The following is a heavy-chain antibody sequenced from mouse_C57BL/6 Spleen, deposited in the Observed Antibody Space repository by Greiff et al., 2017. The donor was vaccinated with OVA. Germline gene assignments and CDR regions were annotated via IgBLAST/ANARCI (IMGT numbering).Heavy chain of an antibody. D-gene: IGHD1-1*01. J-gene: IGHJ4*01. CDR2: ISSGSSTI. CDR1: GFTFSDYG. V-gene: IGHV5-17*01. Sequence: EVKLVESGGGLVKPGGSLKLSCAASGFTFSDYGMHWVRQAPEKGLEWVAYISSGSSTIDYADTVKGRCTISRDNAKYTLFLQMNRVRSEDTAMYYCARRGVYYGSSYYYAMDYWGKGTSVTVSS. CDR3: ARRGVYYGSSYYYAMDY.